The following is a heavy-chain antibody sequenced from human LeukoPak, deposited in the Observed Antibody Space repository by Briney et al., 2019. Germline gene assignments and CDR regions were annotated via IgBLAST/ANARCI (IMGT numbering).Heavy chain of an antibody. CDR2: IKSNTDGGTT. J-gene: IGHJ3*02. CDR1: GLTFTKAW. Sequence: PGGSLRLSCAASGLTFTKAWMTWVRQAPGEGLEWVGRIKSNTDGGTTDYAAPVKGRFTISRDDSKNTLYLQMNSLKTEDTAVYYCTTNLYGKSGYHNWGQGTMVTVSS. V-gene: IGHV3-15*01. D-gene: IGHD3-22*01. CDR3: TTNLYGKSGYHN.